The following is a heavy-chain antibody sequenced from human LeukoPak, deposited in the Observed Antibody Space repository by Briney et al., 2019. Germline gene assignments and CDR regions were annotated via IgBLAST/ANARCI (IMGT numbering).Heavy chain of an antibody. Sequence: PGGSLTLSCRASGFTFSDACMSWVRQAPGKGLEWVAQIYSQSEGGTTGYAAPVKGRFTISRDDAENTLFLQVNSLKSEDTALYYCCTDYYDFWSGPHWGQGSLVTVSS. J-gene: IGHJ4*02. CDR2: IYSQSEGGTT. V-gene: IGHV3-15*01. CDR1: GFTFSDAC. CDR3: CTDYYDFWSGPH. D-gene: IGHD3-3*01.